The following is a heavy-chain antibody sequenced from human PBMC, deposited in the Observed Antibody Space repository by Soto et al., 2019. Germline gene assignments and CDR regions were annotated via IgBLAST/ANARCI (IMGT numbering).Heavy chain of an antibody. CDR1: GVDFRGSY. D-gene: IGHD1-26*01. CDR3: AGFKEGKIVGLRWLDP. Sequence: GVLRLSCVGSGVDFRGSYMNWIRQAPGKGLEWITYISDTGRTIHYADSVKGRFVISRDNSKDSVYLQMNDLRADDTAVYYCAGFKEGKIVGLRWLDPWGQGTRVTVYS. V-gene: IGHV3-11*01. J-gene: IGHJ5*02. CDR2: ISDTGRTI.